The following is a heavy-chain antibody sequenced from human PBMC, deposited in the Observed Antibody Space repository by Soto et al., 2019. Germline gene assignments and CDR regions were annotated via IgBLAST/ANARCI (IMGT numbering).Heavy chain of an antibody. CDR2: IYHSGST. J-gene: IGHJ4*02. Sequence: LSLTCAVSSGSISSSNWWSWVRRPPGKGLEWIGEIYHSGSTNYNPSLKSRVTISIDKSKNQFSLKLSSVTAADTAVYYCASFAYGDFSDYWGQGTLVTVSS. CDR1: SGSISSSNW. CDR3: ASFAYGDFSDY. D-gene: IGHD4-17*01. V-gene: IGHV4-4*02.